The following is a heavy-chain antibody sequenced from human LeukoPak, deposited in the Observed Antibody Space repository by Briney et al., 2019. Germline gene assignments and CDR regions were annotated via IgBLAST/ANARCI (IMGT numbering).Heavy chain of an antibody. CDR3: ARGSHSYGDYVYFDY. Sequence: GESLKISCKGTGYSFTSYWIGWVRQMPGKGLEWMGIIYPGDSDTRYSPPFQGQVTISADKSISTAYLQWSSLKASDTAMYYCARGSHSYGDYVYFDYWGQGTLVTVSS. D-gene: IGHD4-17*01. V-gene: IGHV5-51*01. CDR2: IYPGDSDT. J-gene: IGHJ4*02. CDR1: GYSFTSYW.